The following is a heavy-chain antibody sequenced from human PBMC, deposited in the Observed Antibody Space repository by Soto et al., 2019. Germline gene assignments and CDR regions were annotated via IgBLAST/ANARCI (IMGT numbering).Heavy chain of an antibody. CDR2: ISGGASDK. Sequence: EVQLVESGGRLVQPGGSLRLSCAASGFMFSAYWMSWVRQNPGKGLEWVATISGGASDKFYVDSVKGRFTVSRDDRKNTLYLQMDSLRDEDTAVYYGVREDWHRFDSWGQGTLVTVSS. J-gene: IGHJ4*02. CDR1: GFMFSAYW. D-gene: IGHD2-21*01. CDR3: VREDWHRFDS. V-gene: IGHV3-7*01.